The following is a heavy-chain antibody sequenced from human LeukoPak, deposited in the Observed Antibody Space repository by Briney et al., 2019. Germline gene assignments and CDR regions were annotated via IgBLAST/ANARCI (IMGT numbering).Heavy chain of an antibody. CDR1: GFTFSDYY. J-gene: IGHJ4*02. CDR2: ISSSGSTI. CDR3: ARTALYDSSGAPGDYFDY. V-gene: IGHV3-11*04. D-gene: IGHD3-22*01. Sequence: GGSLRLSCAASGFTFSDYYMSWIRQAPGKGLEWVSYISSSGSTIYYADSVKGRFTISRDNAKNSLYLRMNSLRAEDTAVYYCARTALYDSSGAPGDYFDYWGQGTLVTVSS.